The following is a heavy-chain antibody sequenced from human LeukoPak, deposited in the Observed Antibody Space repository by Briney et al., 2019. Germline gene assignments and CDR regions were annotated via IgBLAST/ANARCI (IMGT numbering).Heavy chain of an antibody. CDR2: IYTSGST. D-gene: IGHD3-3*01. J-gene: IGHJ2*01. CDR1: GGSISSYY. V-gene: IGHV4-4*07. CDR3: ARAGIYDFWSGYHKNWYFDL. Sequence: SETLSLTCTVSGGSISSYYWSWIRQPAGKGLEWIGRIYTSGSTNYNPSLKSRVTMSVDTSKTQFSLRLSSVTAADTAVYYCARAGIYDFWSGYHKNWYFDLWGRGTLVTVSS.